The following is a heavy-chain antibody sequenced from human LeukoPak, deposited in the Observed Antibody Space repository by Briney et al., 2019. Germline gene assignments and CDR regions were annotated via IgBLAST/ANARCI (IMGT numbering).Heavy chain of an antibody. J-gene: IGHJ4*02. CDR1: GYTFTSYA. Sequence: GASVKVSCKASGYTFTSYAMHWVRQAPGQRLEWMGWINAGNGNTKYSQKSQGRVTITRDTSASTAYMELSSLRSEDTAVYYCASHPPNGYSGYDPFDYWGQGTLVTVSS. V-gene: IGHV1-3*01. CDR2: INAGNGNT. CDR3: ASHPPNGYSGYDPFDY. D-gene: IGHD5-12*01.